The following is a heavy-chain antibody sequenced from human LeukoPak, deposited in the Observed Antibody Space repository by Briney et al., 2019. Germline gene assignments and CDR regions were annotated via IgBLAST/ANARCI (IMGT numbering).Heavy chain of an antibody. V-gene: IGHV1-69*05. CDR2: IIPIFGTA. D-gene: IGHD2-2*01. CDR1: GGTFSSYA. Sequence: SVKVSCKASGGTFSSYAISWVRQAPGQGLEWMGGIIPIFGTANYAQKFQGRVTITTDESTSTAYMELSSLRSEDTAVYYCARGSCSSTSCYRSYAFDIWGQGTMVTVSS. CDR3: ARGSCSSTSCYRSYAFDI. J-gene: IGHJ3*02.